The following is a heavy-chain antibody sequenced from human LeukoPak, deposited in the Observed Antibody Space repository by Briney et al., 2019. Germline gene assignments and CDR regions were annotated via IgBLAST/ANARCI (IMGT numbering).Heavy chain of an antibody. CDR3: ARGSNYYGLGY. V-gene: IGHV4-34*01. Sequence: SETLSLTCAVYGGSFSGYYWSWIRQPPGKGLDWIGEINHSGSTNYNPSLKSRVTISVDTSKNQFSLKLSSVTAADTAVYYCARGSNYYGLGYWGQGTLVTVSS. CDR1: GGSFSGYY. J-gene: IGHJ4*02. D-gene: IGHD3-10*01. CDR2: INHSGST.